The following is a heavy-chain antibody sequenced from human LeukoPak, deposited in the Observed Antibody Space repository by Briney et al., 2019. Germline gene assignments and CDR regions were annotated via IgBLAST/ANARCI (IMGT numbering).Heavy chain of an antibody. D-gene: IGHD4-23*01. Sequence: GGSLRLSCAASGFTFSSYVMSWVRQAPGKGLEWVSGISGSGGRTFYAGSVKGRFTISSDNSKNTLYLQMNSLRAEDTAVYYCAKAGSGLYGGNLGGAPYYFDYWGQGTLVTVSS. CDR1: GFTFSSYV. J-gene: IGHJ4*02. V-gene: IGHV3-23*01. CDR3: AKAGSGLYGGNLGGAPYYFDY. CDR2: ISGSGGRT.